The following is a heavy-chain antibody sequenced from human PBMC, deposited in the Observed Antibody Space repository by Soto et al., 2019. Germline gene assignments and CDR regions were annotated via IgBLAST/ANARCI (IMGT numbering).Heavy chain of an antibody. CDR1: GGTFSSYA. D-gene: IGHD5-12*01. CDR3: ARASDIVATRGSYYFDY. J-gene: IGHJ4*02. V-gene: IGHV1-69*05. CDR2: IIPIFGTA. Sequence: QVQLVQSGAEVKKPGSSVKVSCKASGGTFSSYAISWVRQAPGQGLEWMGGIIPIFGTANYAQTFQGRLTXTXXESTSTAYMELSSLRSEDTAVYYCARASDIVATRGSYYFDYWGQGTLVTVSS.